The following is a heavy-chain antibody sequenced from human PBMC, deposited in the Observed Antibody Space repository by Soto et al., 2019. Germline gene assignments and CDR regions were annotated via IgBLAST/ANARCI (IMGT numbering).Heavy chain of an antibody. CDR3: AREGPATIAADLSWFDP. Sequence: QVQLQESGPGLVKPSGTLSLTCAVSGGSINSSNWWTWVRQPPGKGVEWIGNIYHRGNTNYNPSLKSRVPISVDKSKNQFSLRLSSVTAADTATYYCAREGPATIAADLSWFDPWGQGTLVTVSS. D-gene: IGHD6-13*01. CDR1: GGSINSSNW. J-gene: IGHJ5*02. V-gene: IGHV4-4*02. CDR2: IYHRGNT.